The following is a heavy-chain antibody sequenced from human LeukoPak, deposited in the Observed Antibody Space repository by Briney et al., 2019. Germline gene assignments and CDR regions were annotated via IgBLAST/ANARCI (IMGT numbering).Heavy chain of an antibody. CDR1: GFTFSNYA. D-gene: IGHD4-11*01. J-gene: IGHJ4*02. CDR3: AKADDYSNYAPTPLFDY. V-gene: IGHV3-23*01. CDR2: ISGSGGST. Sequence: GGSLRLSCAASGFTFSNYAMSWVRQAPGKGLEWVSAISGSGGSTYYADSVKGRFTISRDNSKNTLYLQMNSLRAEDTAVYYCAKADDYSNYAPTPLFDYWGQGTLATVSS.